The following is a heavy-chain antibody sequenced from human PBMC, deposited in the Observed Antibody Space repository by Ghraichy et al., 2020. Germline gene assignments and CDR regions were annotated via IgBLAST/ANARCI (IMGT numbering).Heavy chain of an antibody. J-gene: IGHJ3*02. CDR1: GGSISSSSYY. D-gene: IGHD4-17*01. CDR2: IYYSGST. CDR3: ARLPHGDPGAFDI. Sequence: SQTLSLTCTVSGGSISSSSYYWGWIRQPPGKGLEWIGSIYYSGSTYYNPSLKSRVTISVDTSKNQFSLKLSSVTAADTAVYYCARLPHGDPGAFDIWGQGTMVTVSS. V-gene: IGHV4-39*01.